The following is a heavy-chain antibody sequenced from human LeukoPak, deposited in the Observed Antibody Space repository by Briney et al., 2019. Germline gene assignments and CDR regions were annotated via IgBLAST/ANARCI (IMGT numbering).Heavy chain of an antibody. D-gene: IGHD6-19*01. V-gene: IGHV5-51*01. CDR3: ARLVAVVGSAFDI. Sequence: GLRQAPGKVLWVGFIYPGGCDTKYRPSFQGQVTISADKSISTAYLQWSSLKAADTAMYYCARLVAVVGSAFDIWGQGTMVTVSS. CDR2: IYPGGCDT. J-gene: IGHJ3*02.